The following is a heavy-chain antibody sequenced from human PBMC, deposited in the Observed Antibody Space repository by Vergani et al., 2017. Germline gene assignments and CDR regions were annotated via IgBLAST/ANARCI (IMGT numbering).Heavy chain of an antibody. CDR1: GFHFSAAW. D-gene: IGHD3-22*01. CDR3: TAVLYLSSGYCCDY. Sequence: EVRVVESGGTLVKPGGSLRLSCAASGFHFSAAWMSWVRQVPGKGLEWVCPFDALADGGTITYGAPVKGSFSLSRDDSENRFYLHMNSLKVEDTGIYYFTAVLYLSSGYCCDYWGPEPLVTVSS. J-gene: IGHJ4*02. V-gene: IGHV3-15*02. CDR2: FDALADGGTI.